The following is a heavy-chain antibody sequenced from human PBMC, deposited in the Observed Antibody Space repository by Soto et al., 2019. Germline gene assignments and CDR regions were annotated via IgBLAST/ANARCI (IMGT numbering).Heavy chain of an antibody. J-gene: IGHJ4*02. Sequence: GGSLRLSCAASGFTFSSYAMSWVRQAPGKGLEWVSAIGTAGDTYYPGSVKGRFTISRENAKNSLYLQMNSLRAGDTAVYYCARGPAMAYFDYWGQGTLVTVSS. D-gene: IGHD5-18*01. CDR1: GFTFSSYA. CDR3: ARGPAMAYFDY. CDR2: IGTAGDT. V-gene: IGHV3-13*01.